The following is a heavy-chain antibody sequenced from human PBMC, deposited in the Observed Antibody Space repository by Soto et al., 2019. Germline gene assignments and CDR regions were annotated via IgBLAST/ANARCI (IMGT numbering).Heavy chain of an antibody. V-gene: IGHV3-7*04. CDR1: DFTFISNW. Sequence: EVQLVESGGALVQSGGSLRLSCEASDFTFISNWITWVARPPGKGLEGVANIKQDGGEKYYVGSVKGRFTISRDNAENSLYLQLDSLRAEDAAVYYCARGAFPTWGSYPLDYWGQGTLVTVSS. CDR3: ARGAFPTWGSYPLDY. J-gene: IGHJ4*02. CDR2: IKQDGGEK. D-gene: IGHD3-16*02.